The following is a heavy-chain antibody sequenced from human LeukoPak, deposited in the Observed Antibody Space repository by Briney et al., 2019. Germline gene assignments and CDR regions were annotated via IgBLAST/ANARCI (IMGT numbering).Heavy chain of an antibody. CDR2: IYHSGGT. V-gene: IGHV4-34*01. CDR1: GVSFSGYY. CDR3: ATNGYYCMDV. J-gene: IGHJ6*03. Sequence: SETLSLTCAVYGVSFSGYYWSWIRQPPGKGLEWIGEIYHSGGTNYNPSLKSRITISVDKSQNQFSLKVNSLTAADTAVYYCATNGYYCMDVWGKGTTVTVSS. D-gene: IGHD2-8*01.